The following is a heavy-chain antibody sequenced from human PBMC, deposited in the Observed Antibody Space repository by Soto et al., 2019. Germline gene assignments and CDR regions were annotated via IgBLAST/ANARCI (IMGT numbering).Heavy chain of an antibody. Sequence: ASVKVSCKASGYTFTGYCMHWVRQAPGQGLEWMGWINPNSGGTNYAQKFQGWVTMTRDTSISTAYMELSRLRSDDTAVYYCARAVGCSSTSCYYGPVEYYYYGMDVWGQGTTVTVSS. V-gene: IGHV1-2*04. CDR1: GYTFTGYC. J-gene: IGHJ6*02. CDR3: ARAVGCSSTSCYYGPVEYYYYGMDV. D-gene: IGHD2-2*01. CDR2: INPNSGGT.